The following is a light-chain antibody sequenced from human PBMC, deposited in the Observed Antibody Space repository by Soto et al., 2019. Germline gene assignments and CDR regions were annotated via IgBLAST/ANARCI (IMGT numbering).Light chain of an antibody. V-gene: IGKV1-39*01. CDR1: QAILTY. CDR2: AAS. J-gene: IGKJ4*01. Sequence: DIHLTQSPSSLSAAVGDRVTITCRASQAILTYLNWYQQKPGKAPKLLIYAASSLQSGVPSRFSGSGSGTDFTLTISSLQPEDFATYSCQQTYRTPLTFGGGTKVDIK. CDR3: QQTYRTPLT.